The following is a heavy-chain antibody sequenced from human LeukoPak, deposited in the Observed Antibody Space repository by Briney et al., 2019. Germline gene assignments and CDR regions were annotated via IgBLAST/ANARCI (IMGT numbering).Heavy chain of an antibody. CDR2: INPNSGGT. V-gene: IGHV1-2*02. D-gene: IGHD3-10*01. CDR1: GYTFTGYY. CDR3: ARVPRRGATPFDY. J-gene: IGHJ4*02. Sequence: ASVKVSCKASGYTFTGYYMHWVRPAPGQGLEWMGWINPNSGGTNYAQKFQGRVTMTRDTSISTAYMELSRLRSDDTAVYYCARVPRRGATPFDYWGQGTLVTVSS.